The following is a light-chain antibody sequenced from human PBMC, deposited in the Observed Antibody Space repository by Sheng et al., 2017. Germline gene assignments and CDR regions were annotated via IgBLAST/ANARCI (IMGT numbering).Light chain of an antibody. CDR2: KND. J-gene: IGLJ3*02. V-gene: IGLV1-47*01. Sequence: QSVLTQPPSASGTPGQRITISRSGASSNIGTSYVYWYQQLPGTTPKLLIYKNDQRPSGVPDRFSGSKSGTSASLAISGLRSDDEADYYCAAWDDSLNGYWLFGGGTKLTVL. CDR1: SSNIGTSY. CDR3: AAWDDSLNGYWL.